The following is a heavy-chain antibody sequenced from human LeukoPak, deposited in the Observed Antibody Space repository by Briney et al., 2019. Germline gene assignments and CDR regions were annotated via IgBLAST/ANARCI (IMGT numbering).Heavy chain of an antibody. CDR1: GGTFSSYA. CDR3: ARDENGYRGSNYFDY. Sequence: SVKVSCKASGGTFSSYAISWVRQAPGQGLEWMGGIIPIFGTANYAQKFQGRVTITADESTSTAYMELSSLRSEDTAVYYCARDENGYRGSNYFDYWGQGTLVTVSS. J-gene: IGHJ4*02. CDR2: IIPIFGTA. V-gene: IGHV1-69*13. D-gene: IGHD5-24*01.